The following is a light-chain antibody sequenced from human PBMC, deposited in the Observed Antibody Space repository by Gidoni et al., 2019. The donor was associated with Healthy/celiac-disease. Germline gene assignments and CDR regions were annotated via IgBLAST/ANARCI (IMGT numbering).Light chain of an antibody. J-gene: IGKJ1*01. CDR1: QSISSY. CDR3: QQSYSTPWT. CDR2: AAA. V-gene: IGKV1-39*01. Sequence: DRQMTQSPSSLSASVGDRVTITCRASQSISSYLNWYQQKPGKAPKLLIYAAASLQRGVPSRFSGSGSGTDFTLTIISLQPEDFATYYCQQSYSTPWTFGQXTKVEIK.